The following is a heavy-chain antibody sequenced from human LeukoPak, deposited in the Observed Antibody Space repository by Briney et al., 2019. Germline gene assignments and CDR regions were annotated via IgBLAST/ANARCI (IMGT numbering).Heavy chain of an antibody. V-gene: IGHV3-23*01. CDR1: DFTFSSYA. CDR2: ISGSGGTT. J-gene: IGHJ4*02. Sequence: GGSLRLSCAASDFTFSSYAMNWVRQAPGKGLEWVSGISGSGGTTYYADSVKGRVTISRDNSKNTLYLQMNSLRAEDTAVYYCARDPCSGGNCYSSTADYWGQGTLVTVSS. CDR3: ARDPCSGGNCYSSTADY. D-gene: IGHD2-15*01.